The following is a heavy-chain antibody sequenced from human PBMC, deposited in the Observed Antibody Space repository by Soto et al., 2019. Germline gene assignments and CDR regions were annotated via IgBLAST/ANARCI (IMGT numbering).Heavy chain of an antibody. V-gene: IGHV3-66*01. J-gene: IGHJ2*01. CDR3: ARATLDIVGATADWYFDL. D-gene: IGHD1-26*01. CDR2: IYSGGST. Sequence: EVQLVESGGGLVQPGGSLRLSCAASGFTVSSNYMSWVRQAPGKGLEWVSVIYSGGSTYYADSVKGRFTISRDNSKNTLYLQMNSLRAEDTAVYYCARATLDIVGATADWYFDLWGRGTLVTVSS. CDR1: GFTVSSNY.